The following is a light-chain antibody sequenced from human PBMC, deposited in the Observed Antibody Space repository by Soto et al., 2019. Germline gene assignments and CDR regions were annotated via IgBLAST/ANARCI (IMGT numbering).Light chain of an antibody. J-gene: IGKJ1*01. Sequence: DIQMTQSPFSLSASVGDRVTITCRASQSISSYLNWYQQKPGKAPKLLIYAASSLQSGVPSRFSGSGSGTDFTLTISSLQPEDFATYYCQQRYSTLPTFGQGTKVDIK. CDR1: QSISSY. CDR3: QQRYSTLPT. V-gene: IGKV1-39*01. CDR2: AAS.